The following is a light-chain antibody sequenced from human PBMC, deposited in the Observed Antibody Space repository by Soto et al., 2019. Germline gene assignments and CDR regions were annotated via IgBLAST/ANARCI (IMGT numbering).Light chain of an antibody. Sequence: QSVLTQPPSVSAAPGQKVTISCSGSSSNIGNNYVSWYQQLSGTAPKLLIYDNNKRPSGIPDRFSGSKSGTSATLGITGLQPGYEADYYCGTWDSSLSAYVFGTGTKLPVL. V-gene: IGLV1-51*01. CDR1: SSNIGNNY. CDR3: GTWDSSLSAYV. CDR2: DNN. J-gene: IGLJ1*01.